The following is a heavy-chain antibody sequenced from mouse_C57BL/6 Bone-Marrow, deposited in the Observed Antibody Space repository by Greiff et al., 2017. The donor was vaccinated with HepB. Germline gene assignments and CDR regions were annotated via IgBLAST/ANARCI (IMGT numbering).Heavy chain of an antibody. J-gene: IGHJ1*03. CDR3: ARYPLYGSSHWYFDV. V-gene: IGHV7-3*01. D-gene: IGHD1-1*01. CDR1: GFTFTDYY. Sequence: EVKLVESGGGLVQPGGSLSLSCAASGFTFTDYYMSWVRQPPGKALEWLGFIRNKANGYTTEYSASVKGRFTISRDNSQSILYLQMNALRAEDSATYYCARYPLYGSSHWYFDVWGTGTTVTVSS. CDR2: IRNKANGYTT.